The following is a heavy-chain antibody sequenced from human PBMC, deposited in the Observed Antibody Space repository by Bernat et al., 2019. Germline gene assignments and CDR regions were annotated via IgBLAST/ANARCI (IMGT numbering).Heavy chain of an antibody. V-gene: IGHV5-51*01. J-gene: IGHJ3*02. CDR2: IYPGDSDT. CDR1: GYSFTSYW. CDR3: ARPLVATTQPARIDAFDI. Sequence: EVQLVQSGAEVKKPGESLKISCKGSGYSFTSYWIGWVRQMPGKGLEWMGIIYPGDSDTRYSPSFQGQVTISADKSISTAYLQWSSLKASDTAMYYCARPLVATTQPARIDAFDIWGQGTMVTVSS. D-gene: IGHD5-12*01.